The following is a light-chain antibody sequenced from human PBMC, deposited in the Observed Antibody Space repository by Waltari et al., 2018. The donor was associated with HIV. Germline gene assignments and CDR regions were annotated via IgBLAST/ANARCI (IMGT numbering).Light chain of an antibody. CDR2: GAS. V-gene: IGKV3-20*01. Sequence: EVVLTQSPGTLALSRGERATLPCRASQTVRSSYIAWYQQKPGQAPRLLIYGASSRATGIPDRFSGSGSGTDFTLTISRLGPEDFAVYYCQQRGRSPRYTFGQGTKLEIK. CDR1: QTVRSSY. CDR3: QQRGRSPRYT. J-gene: IGKJ2*01.